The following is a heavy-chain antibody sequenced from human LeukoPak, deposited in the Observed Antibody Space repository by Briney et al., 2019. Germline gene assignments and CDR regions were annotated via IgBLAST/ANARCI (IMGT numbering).Heavy chain of an antibody. J-gene: IGHJ6*02. CDR2: ISSSSSYI. CDR1: GFTFSSYA. V-gene: IGHV3-21*01. Sequence: GGSLRLSCAASGFTFSSYAMTWVRQAPGKGLEWVSSISSSSSYIYYADSVKGRFTISRDNAKNSLYLQMNSLRAEDTAVYYCARDDDSSGYYNYYYGMDVWGQGTTVTVSS. CDR3: ARDDDSSGYYNYYYGMDV. D-gene: IGHD3-22*01.